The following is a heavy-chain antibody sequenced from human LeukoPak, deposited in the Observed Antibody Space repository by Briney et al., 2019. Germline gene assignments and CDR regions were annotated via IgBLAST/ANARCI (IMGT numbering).Heavy chain of an antibody. D-gene: IGHD2-21*02. V-gene: IGHV1-8*01. CDR2: MSPNRDNR. CDR1: IWTFTRYD. J-gene: IGHJ3*02. Sequence: EASVTVSCKASIWTFTRYDINWVRQATGQGLEWMGGMSPNRDNRGYEQNFQGRVTKTMHTAISTAYMELSSMRAEDTAVYYWAAIMVVTAGVAFNIWGQGTMVTVSS. CDR3: AAIMVVTAGVAFNI.